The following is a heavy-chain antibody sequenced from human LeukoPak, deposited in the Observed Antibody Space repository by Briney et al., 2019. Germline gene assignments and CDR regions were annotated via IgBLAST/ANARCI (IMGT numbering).Heavy chain of an antibody. J-gene: IGHJ3*02. CDR1: GYSFTSYW. Sequence: PGESLKISCKGSGYSFTSYWIGWVRQMPGKGLEWMGIIYPGDSDTRYSPSFQGQVTISADKSISAAYLQWSSLKASDTAMYYCARPTYYYDSSGYSHDAFDIWGQGTMVTVSS. D-gene: IGHD3-22*01. CDR2: IYPGDSDT. CDR3: ARPTYYYDSSGYSHDAFDI. V-gene: IGHV5-51*01.